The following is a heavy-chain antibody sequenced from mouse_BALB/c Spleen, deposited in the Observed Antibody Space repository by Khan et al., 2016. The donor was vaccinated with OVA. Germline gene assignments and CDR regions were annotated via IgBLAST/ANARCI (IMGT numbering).Heavy chain of an antibody. Sequence: EVELVESGPGLVKPSQSLSLTCSVTGYSITSGYYWNWIRQFPGNKLEWMGYISYDGSNNYNPSLKNRISITRDTSKNQFFLKLNSVTTEDEATSYCAKVLWPYIDYWGQGTTLTVSS. CDR3: AKVLWPYIDY. CDR2: ISYDGSN. D-gene: IGHD1-1*02. V-gene: IGHV3-6*02. CDR1: GYSITSGYY. J-gene: IGHJ2*01.